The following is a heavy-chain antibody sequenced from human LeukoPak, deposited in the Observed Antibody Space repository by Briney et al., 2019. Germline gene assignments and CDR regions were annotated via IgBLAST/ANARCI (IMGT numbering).Heavy chain of an antibody. CDR3: AKQLGYCSDGSCYFPY. CDR1: GFTFSSYA. J-gene: IGHJ4*02. V-gene: IGHV3-23*01. D-gene: IGHD2-15*01. CDR2: ISNNGGYT. Sequence: GGSLRLSCAASGFTFSSYAMSWVRQAPGKGLEWVSAISNNGGYTYYADSVQGRFTISRDNSKSTLCLQMNSLRAEDTAVYYCAKQLGYCSDGSCYFPYWGQGTLSPSPQ.